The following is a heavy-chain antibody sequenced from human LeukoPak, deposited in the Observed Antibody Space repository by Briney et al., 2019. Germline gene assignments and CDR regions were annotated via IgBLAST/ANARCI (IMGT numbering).Heavy chain of an antibody. D-gene: IGHD2-15*01. CDR3: ARGVRYCSGGSCYG. V-gene: IGHV3-11*04. CDR2: ISSSSSTI. J-gene: IGHJ4*02. CDR1: GFTFSDYY. Sequence: GGSLRLSCAASGFTFSDYYMSWIRQAPGKGLEWVSYISSSSSTIYYADSVKGRFTISRDNAKNPLYLQMNSLRAEDTAVYYCARGVRYCSGGSCYGWGQGTLVTVSS.